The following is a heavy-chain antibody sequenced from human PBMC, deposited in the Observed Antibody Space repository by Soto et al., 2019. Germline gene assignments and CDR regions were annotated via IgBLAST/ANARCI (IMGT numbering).Heavy chain of an antibody. D-gene: IGHD2-15*01. CDR1: GFTFSSYA. Sequence: PGGSLRLSCAASGFTFSSYAMSWVRQAPGKGLEWVSAISGSGGSTYYADSVKGRFTISRDNSKNTLYLQMNSLRAEDTAVYYCVKNRSPEDIVVVVAASDAFDIWGQGTMVTVS. V-gene: IGHV3-23*01. J-gene: IGHJ3*02. CDR3: VKNRSPEDIVVVVAASDAFDI. CDR2: ISGSGGST.